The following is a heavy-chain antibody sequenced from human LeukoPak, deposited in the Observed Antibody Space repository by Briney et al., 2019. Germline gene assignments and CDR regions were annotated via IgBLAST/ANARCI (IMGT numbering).Heavy chain of an antibody. D-gene: IGHD4-17*01. V-gene: IGHV4-34*01. CDR2: INHSGST. Sequence: PSETLSLTCAVYGGSFSGYYWSWIRQPPGKGLEWIGEINHSGSTNYNPSLKSRVTISVDTSKNQFSLKLSSVTAADTAVYYCARGQGGGHDYGDYTWFDPWGQGTLVTVSS. CDR3: ARGQGGGHDYGDYTWFDP. CDR1: GGSFSGYY. J-gene: IGHJ5*02.